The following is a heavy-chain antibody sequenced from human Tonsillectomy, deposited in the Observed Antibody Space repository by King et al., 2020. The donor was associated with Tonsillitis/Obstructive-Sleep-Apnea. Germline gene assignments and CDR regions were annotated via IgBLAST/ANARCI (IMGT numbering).Heavy chain of an antibody. Sequence: QVQLVQSGAEVKKPGASVKVSCKVSGYTLTELSMHWVRQAPGKGLEWMGGFDPEDGETIYAQKFQGRVTMTEDTSTDTAYMELSSLRSEDTAVYYCATIVVVPAATHYYYYGMDVWGQGTTVTVSS. CDR2: FDPEDGET. CDR3: ATIVVVPAATHYYYYGMDV. V-gene: IGHV1-24*01. D-gene: IGHD2-2*01. J-gene: IGHJ6*02. CDR1: GYTLTELS.